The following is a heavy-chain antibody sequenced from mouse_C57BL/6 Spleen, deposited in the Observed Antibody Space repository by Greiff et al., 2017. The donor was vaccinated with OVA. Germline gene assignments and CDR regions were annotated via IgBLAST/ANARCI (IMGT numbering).Heavy chain of an antibody. CDR2: INPSNGGT. CDR1: GYTFTSYW. Sequence: VQLQQPGTELVKPGASVKLSCKASGYTFTSYWLHWVKQRPGQGLEWLGNINPSNGGTTYNEKFKSKANLNVDKSSSTAYLQLSSLTSEDSAVYYCARFPTVVAKGFAYWGQGTLVTVSA. J-gene: IGHJ3*01. V-gene: IGHV1-53*01. CDR3: ARFPTVVAKGFAY. D-gene: IGHD1-1*01.